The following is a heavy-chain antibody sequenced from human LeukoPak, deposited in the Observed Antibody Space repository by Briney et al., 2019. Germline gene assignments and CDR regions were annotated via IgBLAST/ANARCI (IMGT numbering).Heavy chain of an antibody. CDR1: GFTYSSYA. J-gene: IGHJ3*02. Sequence: GGSLRLSCAASGFTYSSYAMSWVRQAPGKGLEWVSAISGSGGSTYYADSVKGRFTISRDNSKNTLYLQMNSLRAEDTAVYYCAKDLVGSGYNDAFDIWGQGTMVTVSS. CDR3: AKDLVGSGYNDAFDI. V-gene: IGHV3-23*01. D-gene: IGHD6-19*01. CDR2: ISGSGGST.